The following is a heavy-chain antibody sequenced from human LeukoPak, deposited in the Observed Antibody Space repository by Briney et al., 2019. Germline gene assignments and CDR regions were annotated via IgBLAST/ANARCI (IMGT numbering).Heavy chain of an antibody. CDR1: GYTFTGYY. Sequence: ASVKVSCKASGYTFTGYYMHWVRQAPGQGLEWMGRIIPILGIANYAQKFQGRVTITADKSTSTAYMELSSLRSEDTAVYYCARVVRFGENYYYYGMDVWGQGTTVTVSS. D-gene: IGHD3-10*01. V-gene: IGHV1-69*04. CDR3: ARVVRFGENYYYYGMDV. J-gene: IGHJ6*02. CDR2: IIPILGIA.